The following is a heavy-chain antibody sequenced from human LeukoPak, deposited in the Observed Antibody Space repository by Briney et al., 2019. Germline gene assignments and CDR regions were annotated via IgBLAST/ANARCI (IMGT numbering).Heavy chain of an antibody. J-gene: IGHJ4*02. V-gene: IGHV1-2*02. CDR3: ARDLYGSGSYSYFDY. CDR2: INPNSGGT. D-gene: IGHD3-10*01. Sequence: ASVKVSCKASGYTFTGYYMHWVRQAPGQGLEWMGWINPNSGGTNYAQKFQGRVTMTRDTSISTAYMELSRLRSDDTAVYYCARDLYGSGSYSYFDYWGQGTLVTVSS. CDR1: GYTFTGYY.